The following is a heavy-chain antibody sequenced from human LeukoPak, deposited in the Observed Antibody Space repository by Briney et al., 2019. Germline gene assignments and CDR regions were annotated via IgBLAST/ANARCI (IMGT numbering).Heavy chain of an antibody. CDR2: VYSSGST. J-gene: IGHJ3*02. D-gene: IGHD2-2*01. CDR1: GDSLRDSSYY. Sequence: SETLSLTCTVSGDSLRDSSYYWAWIRQPRGKGLEWIVSVYSSGSTYYAPSLKSRVTISVDTAKNQFSLKLTSVTAADTAVYYCARDTHCSSSSCYIEDIWGQGTMVIVSS. V-gene: IGHV4-39*07. CDR3: ARDTHCSSSSCYIEDI.